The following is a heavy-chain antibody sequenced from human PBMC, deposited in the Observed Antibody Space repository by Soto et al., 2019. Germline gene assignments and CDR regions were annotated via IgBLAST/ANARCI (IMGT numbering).Heavy chain of an antibody. Sequence: EVQLLESGGGLVQPGGSLRLSCAASGFTFSSYAMSWVRQAPGKGLEWVSAISGSGGSTYYADSVKGRFTISRDNSKNTLDLQINSLRAEDTAVDYCAKAKGIAAAGTVGAFDIWGQGTMVTVSS. J-gene: IGHJ3*02. D-gene: IGHD6-13*01. CDR2: ISGSGGST. CDR1: GFTFSSYA. CDR3: AKAKGIAAAGTVGAFDI. V-gene: IGHV3-23*01.